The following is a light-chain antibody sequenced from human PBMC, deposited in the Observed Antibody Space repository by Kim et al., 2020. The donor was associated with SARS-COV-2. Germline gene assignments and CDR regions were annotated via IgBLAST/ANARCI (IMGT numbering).Light chain of an antibody. Sequence: GQSLTISCTGTKSDIGTYIYVSWYQQLPGKAPKLIIYDVSGRPSGISTRFSGSKSGNTASLTISGLQTEDEADYYCSSYTSSYIWVFGGGTQLTVL. CDR1: KSDIGTYIY. CDR2: DVS. CDR3: SSYTSSYIWV. J-gene: IGLJ3*02. V-gene: IGLV2-14*03.